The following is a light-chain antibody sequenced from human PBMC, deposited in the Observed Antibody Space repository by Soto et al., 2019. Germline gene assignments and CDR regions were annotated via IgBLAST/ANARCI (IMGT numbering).Light chain of an antibody. Sequence: DIQMTQSPSSLSASVGDRVTIACQANQDINNYLSWFQQKPGKAPKLLIFDASQLEAGVPSRFSGGGSGTDFPFTISSLQPEDIATYFCQQYDDLPYTFGQGTKLEIK. V-gene: IGKV1-33*01. CDR1: QDINNY. CDR3: QQYDDLPYT. J-gene: IGKJ2*01. CDR2: DAS.